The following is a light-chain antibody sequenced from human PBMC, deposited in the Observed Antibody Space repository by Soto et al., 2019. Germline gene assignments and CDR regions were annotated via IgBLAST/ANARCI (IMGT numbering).Light chain of an antibody. CDR1: QSVSSN. V-gene: IGKV3-15*01. CDR3: GQFVSSPPRT. Sequence: EIVMTQSPATLSVSPGERATLSCRASQSVSSNLAWYQQKPGQAPRLLIYGASTRATGIPARFSGSGSGTDFILTISRLEPEDFALYYCGQFVSSPPRTFGQGTKVDI. CDR2: GAS. J-gene: IGKJ1*01.